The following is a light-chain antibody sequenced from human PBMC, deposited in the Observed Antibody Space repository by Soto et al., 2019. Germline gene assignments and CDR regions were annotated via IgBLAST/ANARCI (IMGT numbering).Light chain of an antibody. Sequence: DIQMTQSPSSLAASVGDRVTITCRARQDIRSYLAWYQQKPGRAPKLLIYAASTLQSGVPSRFRGSGSGTDFTLTITSLQPEDFATYYCQMYTSAPPLTFGGGTKLEIK. CDR1: QDIRSY. V-gene: IGKV1-27*01. CDR3: QMYTSAPPLT. CDR2: AAS. J-gene: IGKJ4*01.